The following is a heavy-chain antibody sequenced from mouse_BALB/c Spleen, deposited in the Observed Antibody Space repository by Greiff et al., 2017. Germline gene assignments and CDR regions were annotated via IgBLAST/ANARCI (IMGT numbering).Heavy chain of an antibody. J-gene: IGHJ2*01. D-gene: IGHD2-4*01. CDR3: ARWDYGRDDY. Sequence: QVQLQQSGAELARPGASVKLSCKASGYTFTSYWMQWVKQRPGQGLEWIGAIYPGDGDTRYTQKFKGKATLTADKSSSTAYMQLSSLASEDSAVYYCARWDYGRDDYWGQGTTLTVSS. CDR1: GYTFTSYW. CDR2: IYPGDGDT. V-gene: IGHV1-87*01.